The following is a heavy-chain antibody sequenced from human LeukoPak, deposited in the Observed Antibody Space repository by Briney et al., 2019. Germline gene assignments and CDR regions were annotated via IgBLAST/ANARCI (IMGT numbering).Heavy chain of an antibody. D-gene: IGHD5-12*01. CDR1: GYSISSGYY. Sequence: PSETLSLTCTVSGYSISSGYYWGWIRQPPGKGLEWIGSIYYSGSTYYNPSLKSRVTISVDTSKNQFSLKLSSVTAADTAVYYCARGSRGYDNDYWGQGTLVTVSS. CDR2: IYYSGST. CDR3: ARGSRGYDNDY. J-gene: IGHJ4*02. V-gene: IGHV4-38-2*02.